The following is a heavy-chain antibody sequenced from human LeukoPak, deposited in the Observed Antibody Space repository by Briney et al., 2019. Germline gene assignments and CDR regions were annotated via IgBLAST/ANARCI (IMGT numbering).Heavy chain of an antibody. V-gene: IGHV4-34*01. Sequence: SETLSLTCAVYGGSFSGYSWNWIRQPPGKGLEWIWEINQSGYTNYNPSLKSRVTMSVDTSKNQFSLRLSSVTAADTAMDFCARAYSRSYSHFDDWGQGTLVTVSS. CDR1: GGSFSGYS. CDR3: ARAYSRSYSHFDD. D-gene: IGHD1-26*01. CDR2: INQSGYT. J-gene: IGHJ4*02.